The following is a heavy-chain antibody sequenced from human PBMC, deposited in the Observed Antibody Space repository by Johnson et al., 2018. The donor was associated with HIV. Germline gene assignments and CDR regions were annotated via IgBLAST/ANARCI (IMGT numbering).Heavy chain of an antibody. Sequence: QVQLVESGGGVVQPGRSLRLSCAASGFTFSSYSMHWVRQAPGKGPEWVAVISYDGSNKYYADSVKGRFTISRDNSKNTLFLQMNSLRAEDTAVYYCARDLRWGSSLTHDAFDICGQGTMVTVSS. CDR1: GFTFSSYS. CDR3: ARDLRWGSSLTHDAFDI. CDR2: ISYDGSNK. J-gene: IGHJ3*02. V-gene: IGHV3-30*04. D-gene: IGHD3-16*01.